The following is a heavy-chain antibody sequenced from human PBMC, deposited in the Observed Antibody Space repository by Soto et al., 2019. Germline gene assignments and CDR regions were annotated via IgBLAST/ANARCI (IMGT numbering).Heavy chain of an antibody. D-gene: IGHD6-19*01. Sequence: PGGSLRLSCAASGFTFSSYAMHWVRQAPGKGLEYVSAISSNGGSTYYANSVKGRFTISRDNSKNTLYLQMGSLRAEDMAVYYCARGSYSSGWYMSGYDYWGQGTLVTVSS. CDR1: GFTFSSYA. V-gene: IGHV3-64*01. J-gene: IGHJ4*02. CDR3: ARGSYSSGWYMSGYDY. CDR2: ISSNGGST.